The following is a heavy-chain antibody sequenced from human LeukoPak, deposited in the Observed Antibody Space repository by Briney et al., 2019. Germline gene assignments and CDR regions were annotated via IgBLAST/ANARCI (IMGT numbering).Heavy chain of an antibody. CDR2: ISSSSSYV. CDR1: GFTFSSYE. D-gene: IGHD1-14*01. Sequence: GGSLRLSCAASGFTFSSYEMNWVRQAPGKGLEWVSSISSSSSYVYCADSVKGRFTISRDNAKNSLYLQMNSLRAEDTAVYYCARDRGNQRGYYYYYMDVWGKGTTVTVSS. J-gene: IGHJ6*03. CDR3: ARDRGNQRGYYYYYMDV. V-gene: IGHV3-21*01.